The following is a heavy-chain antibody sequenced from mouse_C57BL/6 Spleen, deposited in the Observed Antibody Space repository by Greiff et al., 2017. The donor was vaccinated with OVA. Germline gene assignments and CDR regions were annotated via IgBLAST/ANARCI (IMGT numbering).Heavy chain of an antibody. CDR1: GYAFSSSW. J-gene: IGHJ3*01. V-gene: IGHV1-82*01. Sequence: VQRVESGPELVKPGASVKISCKASGYAFSSSWMNWVKQRPGKGLEWIGRIYPGDGDTNYNGKFKGKATLTADKSSSTAYMQLSSLTSEDSAVYFCAVYYDYDWFAYWGQGTLVTVSA. CDR3: AVYYDYDWFAY. D-gene: IGHD2-4*01. CDR2: IYPGDGDT.